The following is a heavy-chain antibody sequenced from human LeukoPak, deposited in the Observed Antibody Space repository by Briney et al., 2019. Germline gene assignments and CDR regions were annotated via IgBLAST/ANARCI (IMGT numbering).Heavy chain of an antibody. D-gene: IGHD5-18*01. V-gene: IGHV4-61*01. CDR3: AAMAVNWFDP. Sequence: SETLSLTCTVSGGSVGSGSYYWSWIRQSPGKGLEWIGYILYSDITNYNPSLKGRVTMSVDTSKNQFSLRLTSVTAADTAVYYCAAMAVNWFDPWGQGTLVIVSS. CDR1: GGSVGSGSYY. J-gene: IGHJ5*02. CDR2: ILYSDIT.